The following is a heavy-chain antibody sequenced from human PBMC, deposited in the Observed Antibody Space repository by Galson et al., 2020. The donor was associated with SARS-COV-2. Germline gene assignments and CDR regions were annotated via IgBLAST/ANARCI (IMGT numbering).Heavy chain of an antibody. V-gene: IGHV4-59*01. D-gene: IGHD3-22*01. CDR3: AITYFYDSSGYWTFDN. Sequence: ASETLSLTCSVSGGSISSSYWSWIRQPPGKGLEWLGYIYYSGRTNYSPSLKSRVTMSIDTSRNQFSLNLNSVTAADTAIYYCAITYFYDSSGYWTFDNWGQGTLVTVSS. CDR1: GGSISSSY. J-gene: IGHJ4*02. CDR2: IYYSGRT.